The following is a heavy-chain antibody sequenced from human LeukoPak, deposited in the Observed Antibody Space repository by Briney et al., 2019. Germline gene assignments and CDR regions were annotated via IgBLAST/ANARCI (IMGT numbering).Heavy chain of an antibody. Sequence: PGGSLRLSCAASGFTFSDYYMSWIRQAPGKGLEWVSYISSSGSTIYYADSVKGRFTISRENSKNMPYLQMNSLRVEDTAIYYCAQPPPLTMFREPNWGQGTLVTVSS. CDR3: AQPPPLTMFREPN. D-gene: IGHD3-10*01. CDR1: GFTFSDYY. CDR2: ISSSGSTI. J-gene: IGHJ4*02. V-gene: IGHV3-11*01.